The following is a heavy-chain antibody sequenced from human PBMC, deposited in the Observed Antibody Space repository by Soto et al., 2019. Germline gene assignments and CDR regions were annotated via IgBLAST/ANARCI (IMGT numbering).Heavy chain of an antibody. CDR2: TSGSGDAT. J-gene: IGHJ4*02. V-gene: IGHV3-23*01. CDR3: AKDLGYDGSGIEI. D-gene: IGHD3-10*01. Sequence: EVQLLESGGGSRQPGGSLRLSCAVSGFIFSNYGMSWVRQAPGKGLEWVSATSGSGDATYYADSVKGRFTISRDNPKHTLYVEMNSLRVEDTAVYYCAKDLGYDGSGIEIWGQGTLVTVSP. CDR1: GFIFSNYG.